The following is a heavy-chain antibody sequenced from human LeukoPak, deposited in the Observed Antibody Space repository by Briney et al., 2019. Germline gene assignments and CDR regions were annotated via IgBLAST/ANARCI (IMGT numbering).Heavy chain of an antibody. D-gene: IGHD2-2*02. J-gene: IGHJ3*02. CDR1: GFTFSNAW. Sequence: GGSLRLSCAASGFTFSNAWMSWVRQAPGKGLEWVGRIKSKTDGGTTDYAAPVKGRFTISRDDSKNTLYLQMNSLKTEDTAVYYCTTEGDVVVVPAAITSFDIWGQGTMVTVSS. V-gene: IGHV3-15*01. CDR3: TTEGDVVVVPAAITSFDI. CDR2: IKSKTDGGTT.